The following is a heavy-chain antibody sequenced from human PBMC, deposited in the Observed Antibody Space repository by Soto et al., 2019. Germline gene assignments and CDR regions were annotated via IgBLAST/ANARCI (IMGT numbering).Heavy chain of an antibody. V-gene: IGHV4-34*01. CDR1: GGSFSGYY. CDR3: ARGPRSSSWYSPIHCGMDV. J-gene: IGHJ6*02. D-gene: IGHD6-13*01. Sequence: PSETLSLTCAVYGGSFSGYYWSWIRQPPGKGLEWIGEINHSGSTNYNPSLKSRVTISVDTSKNQFSLKLSSVTAADTAVYYCARGPRSSSWYSPIHCGMDVWGQGTTVTVSS. CDR2: INHSGST.